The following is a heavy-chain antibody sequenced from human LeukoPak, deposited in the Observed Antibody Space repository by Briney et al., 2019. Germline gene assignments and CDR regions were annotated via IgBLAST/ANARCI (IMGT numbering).Heavy chain of an antibody. CDR3: ARGVPYDSWSGPHYSDY. V-gene: IGHV3-23*01. D-gene: IGHD3-3*01. Sequence: GGSRRLSCAASGFTFSSYAMSWVRQAPGKGLEWVSAISGSGGSTYYADSVKGRFTISRDNSKNTLYLQMNSLRAEDTAVYYCARGVPYDSWSGPHYSDYWGQGTLVTVSS. J-gene: IGHJ4*02. CDR1: GFTFSSYA. CDR2: ISGSGGST.